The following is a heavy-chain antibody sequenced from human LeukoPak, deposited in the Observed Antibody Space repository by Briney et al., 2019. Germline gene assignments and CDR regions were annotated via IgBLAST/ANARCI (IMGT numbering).Heavy chain of an antibody. J-gene: IGHJ4*02. CDR1: GFTFSNYA. CDR3: AKRLGTYYYVSTDYSLDH. D-gene: IGHD3-22*01. CDR2: ISATGGGT. V-gene: IGHV3-23*01. Sequence: GGSLRLSCEVAGFTFSNYAMSWVRQAPERGLEWVSSISATGGGTYYADSVKGRFTISRDNSKNTLYLQMNSLRAEDTAVYYCAKRLGTYYYVSTDYSLDHGGQGTLVTVSS.